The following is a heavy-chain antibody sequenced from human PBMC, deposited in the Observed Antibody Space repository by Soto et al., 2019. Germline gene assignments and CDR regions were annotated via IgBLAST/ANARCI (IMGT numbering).Heavy chain of an antibody. V-gene: IGHV3-20*04. J-gene: IGHJ6*02. CDR3: ARPTSSGWYFPYYYYGMDV. D-gene: IGHD6-19*01. Sequence: VGSLRLSCAASGFTFDDYGMSWVRQAPGKGLEWVSGINWNGGSTGYADSVKGRFTISRDNAKNSLYLQMNSLRAEDTALYYCARPTSSGWYFPYYYYGMDVRGQGTTVTVS. CDR1: GFTFDDYG. CDR2: INWNGGST.